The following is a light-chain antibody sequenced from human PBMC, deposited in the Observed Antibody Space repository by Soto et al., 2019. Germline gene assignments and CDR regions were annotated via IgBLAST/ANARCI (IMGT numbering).Light chain of an antibody. V-gene: IGKV3-15*01. J-gene: IGKJ1*01. CDR3: QQYNNWWT. Sequence: EIVMTQSPATLSLSPGERATLSCRASQSVSSNLAWYQQKPGQAPRLLIYGASTRAAGIPARFSGGGSGTEFTLTISSLQSEDFAVYYCQQYNNWWTFGQGTKVEIK. CDR1: QSVSSN. CDR2: GAS.